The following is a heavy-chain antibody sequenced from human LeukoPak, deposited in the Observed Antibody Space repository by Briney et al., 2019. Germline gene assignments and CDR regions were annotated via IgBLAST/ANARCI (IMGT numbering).Heavy chain of an antibody. Sequence: GGSLRLSCAASGFTFSSYEMNWVRQAPGKGLEWVSYISSSGSTIYYADSVKGRFTISRDNAKNSLYLQMNNLRAEDTAVYYCARDNAGTIAEGFDYWGQGTLVTVSS. V-gene: IGHV3-48*03. CDR3: ARDNAGTIAEGFDY. J-gene: IGHJ4*02. CDR2: ISSSGSTI. D-gene: IGHD1/OR15-1a*01. CDR1: GFTFSSYE.